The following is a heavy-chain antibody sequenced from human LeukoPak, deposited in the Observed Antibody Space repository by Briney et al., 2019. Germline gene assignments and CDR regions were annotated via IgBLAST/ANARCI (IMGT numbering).Heavy chain of an antibody. CDR2: IYHSGST. D-gene: IGHD2-21*02. Sequence: GSLRLSCAASGFTFSSYAMHWVRQPPGKGLEWVGEIYHSGSTNYNPSLKRRRTISVDKSKNQFSLKLSSVTAADTAVYYCARASEIVVVTATNVEYFDYWGQGTLVTVSS. V-gene: IGHV4-4*02. CDR1: GFTFSSYA. CDR3: ARASEIVVVTATNVEYFDY. J-gene: IGHJ4*02.